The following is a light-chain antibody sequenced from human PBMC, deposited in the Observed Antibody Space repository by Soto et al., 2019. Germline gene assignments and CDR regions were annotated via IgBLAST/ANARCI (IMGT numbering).Light chain of an antibody. CDR2: EVS. J-gene: IGLJ1*01. CDR3: SSYAGSNNFDV. V-gene: IGLV2-8*01. CDR1: SSDVGAYNY. Sequence: QSVLTQPPSASGSPGQLVTISCTGTSSDVGAYNYVSWYQQHPGKAPKLMIYEVSKRPSGVPDRFSGSKSGNTASLTVSGLQAEDEADYYCSSYAGSNNFDVFGTGTKVNVL.